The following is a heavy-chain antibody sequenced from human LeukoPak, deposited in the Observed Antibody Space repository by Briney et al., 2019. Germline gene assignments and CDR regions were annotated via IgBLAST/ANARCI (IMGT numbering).Heavy chain of an antibody. CDR2: MNSNTGNT. CDR3: ARGSGSGGRDWFDP. V-gene: IGHV1-8*01. CDR1: GYTFTSHD. J-gene: IGHJ5*02. D-gene: IGHD1-26*01. Sequence: ASVKVSCKASGYTFTSHDINWMRQATGQGLAWMGWMNSNTGNTGYAQKFQGRVTMTRDTSISTAYMELRSLTSDDTAVYYCARGSGSGGRDWFDPWGQGTLVTVSS.